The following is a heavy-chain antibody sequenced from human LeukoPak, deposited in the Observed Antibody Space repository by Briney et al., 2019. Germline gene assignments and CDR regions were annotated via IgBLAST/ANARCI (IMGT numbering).Heavy chain of an antibody. D-gene: IGHD6-19*01. CDR1: GFSLFSYS. J-gene: IGHJ4*02. V-gene: IGHV3-21*01. Sequence: GGSLRLSCVGSGFSLFSYSINWVRQAPGKGLEWVSSISGNTSYIYYADSVKGRFTISRDNAENSLYLQMNSLRAEDTAVYYCARLKVYSSGWYPSYYFDYWGQGTLVTVSS. CDR3: ARLKVYSSGWYPSYYFDY. CDR2: ISGNTSYI.